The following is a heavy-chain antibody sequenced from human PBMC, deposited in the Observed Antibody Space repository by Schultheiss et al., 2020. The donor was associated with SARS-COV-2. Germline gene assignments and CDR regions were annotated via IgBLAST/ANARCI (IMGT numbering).Heavy chain of an antibody. V-gene: IGHV1-18*01. CDR2: ISAYNGNT. CDR1: GYTFTSYG. D-gene: IGHD1-26*01. Sequence: ASVKVSCKASGYTFTSYGISWVRQAPGQGLEWMGWISAYNGNTNYAQKLQGRVTMTTDTSTSTAYMELRSLRSDDTAVYYCASWSWGTFWFDPWGQGTLVTVSS. J-gene: IGHJ5*02. CDR3: ASWSWGTFWFDP.